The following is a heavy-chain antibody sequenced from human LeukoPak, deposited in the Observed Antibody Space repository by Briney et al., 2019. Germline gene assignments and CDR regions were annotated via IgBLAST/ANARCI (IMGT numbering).Heavy chain of an antibody. CDR1: GFTFSSYG. J-gene: IGHJ4*02. V-gene: IGHV3-23*01. CDR2: VSGNGEST. D-gene: IGHD3-3*01. CDR3: AKDREYDFWSASSFDY. Sequence: PGGSLRLSCAASGFTFSSYGMSWVRQAPGKGLEWVSAVSGNGESTYYADSVRGRFTISRDNSKNTLYLQMNSLRVEDTAVYYCAKDREYDFWSASSFDYWGQGTLVTVSS.